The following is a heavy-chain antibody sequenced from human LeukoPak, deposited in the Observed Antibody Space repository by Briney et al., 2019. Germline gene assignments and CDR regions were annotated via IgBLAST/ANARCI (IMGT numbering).Heavy chain of an antibody. CDR2: INSDGSWT. J-gene: IGHJ4*02. CDR1: GNYW. Sequence: GGSLRLSCAASGNYWMHWVRQVPGKGLVWVSHINSDGSWTSYADSVKGRFTISKDNAKNTVYLQMNSLRAEDTAVYYCVSFCETYWGRGTLVTVSS. CDR3: VSFCETY. D-gene: IGHD2/OR15-2a*01. V-gene: IGHV3-74*01.